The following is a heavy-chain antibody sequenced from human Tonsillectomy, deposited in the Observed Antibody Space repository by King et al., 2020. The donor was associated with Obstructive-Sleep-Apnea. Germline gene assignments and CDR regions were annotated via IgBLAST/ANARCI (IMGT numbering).Heavy chain of an antibody. V-gene: IGHV4-4*02. D-gene: IGHD3-22*01. CDR3: ARDHGDSSGHGYYFDY. CDR1: GGSISSDNW. J-gene: IGHJ4*02. Sequence: VQLQESGPGLVKPSGTLSLTCAVSGGSISSDNWRSWGRQPPGKGVGWIVEIYHSGRTNYIPSLKSRVTISVDKSKNKFSLKLTSVTAADTAVYYCARDHGDSSGHGYYFDYWGQGTLVTVSS. CDR2: IYHSGRT.